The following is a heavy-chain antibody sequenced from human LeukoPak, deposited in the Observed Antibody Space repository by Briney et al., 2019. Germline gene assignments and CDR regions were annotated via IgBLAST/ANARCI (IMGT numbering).Heavy chain of an antibody. D-gene: IGHD3-10*01. Sequence: GASVKVSCKASGYTFTSYAMHWVRQAPGQRLEWMGWINAGNGNTKYSQEFQGRVTITRDTSASTAYIELSSLRSEDTAVYYCARDRWPQVRGVIWWFDPWGQGTLVTVSS. CDR1: GYTFTSYA. J-gene: IGHJ5*02. CDR3: ARDRWPQVRGVIWWFDP. V-gene: IGHV1-3*01. CDR2: INAGNGNT.